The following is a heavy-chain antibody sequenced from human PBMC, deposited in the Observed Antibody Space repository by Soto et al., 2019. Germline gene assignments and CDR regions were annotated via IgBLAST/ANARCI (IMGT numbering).Heavy chain of an antibody. CDR1: GFTVRSHD. V-gene: IGHV3-53*01. Sequence: EVQLVESGGGVIQPGGSLRLSCGASGFTVRSHDMSWDRQAPGKGLEWVSHIYSGGSIYYADSVRGRFTISRDNSNNTVYLQMNGLRGEDTAVYYCVRDRVFYGMDVWGQGTTVTVSS. CDR2: IYSGGSI. J-gene: IGHJ6*02. CDR3: VRDRVFYGMDV.